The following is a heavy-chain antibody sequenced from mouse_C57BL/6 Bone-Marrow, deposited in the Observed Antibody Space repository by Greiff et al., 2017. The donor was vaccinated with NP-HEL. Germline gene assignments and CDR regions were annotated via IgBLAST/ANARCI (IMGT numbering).Heavy chain of an antibody. CDR1: GYTFTNYW. J-gene: IGHJ3*01. CDR2: IYPGGGYT. V-gene: IGHV1-63*01. CDR3: ARSRGYYDYGRAY. Sequence: VQLVESGAELVRPGTSVKMSCKASGYTFTNYWIGWAKQRPGHGLEWIGDIYPGGGYTNYNEKFKGKATLTADKSSSTAYMQFSSLTSEDSAIYYCARSRGYYDYGRAYWGQGTLVTVSA. D-gene: IGHD2-4*01.